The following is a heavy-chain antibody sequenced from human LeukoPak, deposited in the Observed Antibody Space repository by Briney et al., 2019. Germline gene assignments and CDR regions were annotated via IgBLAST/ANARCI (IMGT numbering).Heavy chain of an antibody. CDR3: AREGTPWGAAFDI. CDR2: IYYSGST. CDR1: GGSISSYY. V-gene: IGHV4-59*01. D-gene: IGHD3-16*01. J-gene: IGHJ3*02. Sequence: SETLSLTCNVSGGSISSYYWSWIRQPPGKGLEWIGYIYYSGSTNYNPSLKSRVTISVDTSKNQFSLKLSSVTAADTAVYYCAREGTPWGAAFDIWGQGTMVTVSS.